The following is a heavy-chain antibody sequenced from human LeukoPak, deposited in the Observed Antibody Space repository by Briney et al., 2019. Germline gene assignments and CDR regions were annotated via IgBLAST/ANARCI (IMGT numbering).Heavy chain of an antibody. CDR1: GGTFSSYA. V-gene: IGHV1-69*05. CDR3: AREDYYDSSGYFDY. J-gene: IGHJ4*02. CDR2: IIPIFGTA. Sequence: SVKVSCKASGGTFSSYAISSVRQAPGQGLEWMGRIIPIFGTANYAQKFQGRVTITTDESTSTAYMELSSLRSEDTAVYYCAREDYYDSSGYFDYRGQRTLVTVSS. D-gene: IGHD3-22*01.